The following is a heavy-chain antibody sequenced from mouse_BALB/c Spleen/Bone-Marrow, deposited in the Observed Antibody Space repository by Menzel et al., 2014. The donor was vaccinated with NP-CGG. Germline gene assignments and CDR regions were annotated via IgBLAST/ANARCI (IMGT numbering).Heavy chain of an antibody. Sequence: VQLQQSGTVLARPGASVKMSCKASGYTFTSYWMHWVKPRPGQGLEWIGAIYPGNSDTSYNQKFKGKAKLTAVTSTSTAYMELSSLTNEDSAVYYCTRVYYYGSAWFAYWGQGTLVTVSA. CDR2: IYPGNSDT. D-gene: IGHD1-1*01. CDR1: GYTFTSYW. V-gene: IGHV1-5*01. J-gene: IGHJ3*01. CDR3: TRVYYYGSAWFAY.